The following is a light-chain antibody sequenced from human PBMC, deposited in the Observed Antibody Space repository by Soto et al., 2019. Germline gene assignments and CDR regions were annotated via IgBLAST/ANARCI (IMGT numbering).Light chain of an antibody. Sequence: EIVLTQSPGTLSLSPGERATLSCRASQSVTSSYLAWYQQKPGQAPRLLIYDASSRATGIPARFSGSGSGTDCTLTISRLEPEDVAVYYCQQYSSSAETFGQGTKVEIK. CDR2: DAS. V-gene: IGKV3-20*01. CDR3: QQYSSSAET. J-gene: IGKJ1*01. CDR1: QSVTSSY.